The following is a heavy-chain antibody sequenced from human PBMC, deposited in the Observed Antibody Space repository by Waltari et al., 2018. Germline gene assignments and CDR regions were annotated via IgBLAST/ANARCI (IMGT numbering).Heavy chain of an antibody. D-gene: IGHD3-9*01. CDR2: IYTSGRT. CDR1: GGSIRSYY. Sequence: QVQLQESGPGLVKPSETLPLTCTVSGGSIRSYYWSWIRQPAGKGLEWIGRIYTSGRTNYNPSHKSRVTMSLDTSRNRISLKLSSVTAADTAVYYCARGDGYDILTAAETFNYWGQGTLVTVSS. V-gene: IGHV4-4*07. CDR3: ARGDGYDILTAAETFNY. J-gene: IGHJ4*02.